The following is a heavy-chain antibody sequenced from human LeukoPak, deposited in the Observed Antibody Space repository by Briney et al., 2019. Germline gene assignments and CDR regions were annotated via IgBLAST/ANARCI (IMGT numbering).Heavy chain of an antibody. V-gene: IGHV3-74*01. CDR3: TRFATGTLF. Sequence: PGGSLRLSCAASGFTFSSYWMHWVRQAPGKGLVWVSRISRDGSSTSYADSVKGRFTISRDNAKNTLYLQMNSLRAEDTAVYHCTRFATGTLFWGQGTLVTVSS. J-gene: IGHJ4*02. CDR1: GFTFSSYW. D-gene: IGHD6-13*01. CDR2: ISRDGSST.